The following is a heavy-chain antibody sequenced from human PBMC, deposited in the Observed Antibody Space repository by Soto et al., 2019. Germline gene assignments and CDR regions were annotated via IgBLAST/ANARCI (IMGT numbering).Heavy chain of an antibody. Sequence: SETLSLTCAVYGGSFSGYYWSWIRQPPGKGLEWIGEINHSGSTNYNPSLKSRVTISVDTSKNQFSLKLSSVTAADTAVYYCARGSSHGSGSPVHDYWGQGTLVTVSS. D-gene: IGHD3-10*01. J-gene: IGHJ4*02. CDR1: GGSFSGYY. V-gene: IGHV4-34*01. CDR2: INHSGST. CDR3: ARGSSHGSGSPVHDY.